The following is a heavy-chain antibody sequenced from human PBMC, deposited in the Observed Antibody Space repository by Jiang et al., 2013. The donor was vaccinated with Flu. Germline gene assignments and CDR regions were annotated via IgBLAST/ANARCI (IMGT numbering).Heavy chain of an antibody. D-gene: IGHD3-3*01. V-gene: IGHV3-23*01. J-gene: IGHJ3*02. CDR3: AKDRGDSDYDFWSGYYTGAFDI. CDR2: ISGSGGST. CDR1: GFTFSSYA. Sequence: VQLLESGGGLVQPGGSLRLSCAASGFTFSSYAMSWVRQAPGKGLEWVSAISGSGGSTYYADSVKGRFTISRDNSKNTLYLQMNSLRAEDTAVYYCAKDRGDSDYDFWSGYYTGAFDIWGQGTMVTASS.